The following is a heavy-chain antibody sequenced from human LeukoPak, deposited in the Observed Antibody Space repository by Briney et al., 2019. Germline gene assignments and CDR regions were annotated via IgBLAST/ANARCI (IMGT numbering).Heavy chain of an antibody. J-gene: IGHJ4*02. Sequence: GGSLRLSCAASGFTFTDYWMHCVRHAPGKGLVWVSIINTDTRGTYYADSVKGRFTISRDNAKNTLYLQMNSLRAEDTAVYYCARAGAYHFDNWGQGTLVTVSS. CDR3: ARAGAYHFDN. D-gene: IGHD3-16*01. CDR2: INTDTRGT. V-gene: IGHV3-74*01. CDR1: GFTFTDYW.